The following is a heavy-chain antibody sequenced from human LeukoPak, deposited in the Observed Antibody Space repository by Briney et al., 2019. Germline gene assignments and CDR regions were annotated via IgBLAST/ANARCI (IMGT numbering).Heavy chain of an antibody. J-gene: IGHJ4*02. CDR1: GFTFSNYW. Sequence: PGGSLRLSCAASGFTFSNYWMGWVRQAPGKGLEWVSAISGSGGSTYYADSVKGRFTISRDNSKNTLYLQMNSLRAEDTAVYYCAKDFGHYDMSPPLDYWGQGTLVTVSS. CDR2: ISGSGGST. D-gene: IGHD3-9*01. CDR3: AKDFGHYDMSPPLDY. V-gene: IGHV3-23*01.